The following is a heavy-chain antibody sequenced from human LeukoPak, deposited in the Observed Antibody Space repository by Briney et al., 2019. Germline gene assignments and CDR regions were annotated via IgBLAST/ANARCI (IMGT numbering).Heavy chain of an antibody. CDR3: ARSRPTSGYDSYYYYGMDV. CDR2: IYPADSDT. V-gene: IGHV5-51*01. Sequence: GESLKISCKGSGYSFTSYWIGWGRTMPGEGVEGRGIIYPADSDTRYSPSFQGQVTISADKSISTAYLQWSSLKASDTAMYYCARSRPTSGYDSYYYYGMDVWGQGTTVTVSS. CDR1: GYSFTSYW. D-gene: IGHD5-12*01. J-gene: IGHJ6*02.